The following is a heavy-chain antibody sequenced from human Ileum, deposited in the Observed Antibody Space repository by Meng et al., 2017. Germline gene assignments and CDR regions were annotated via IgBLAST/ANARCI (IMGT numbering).Heavy chain of an antibody. Sequence: SCAASGFTFSSYEMNWVRQAPGKGLEWVSYISSSGTTMFYADSVKGRFTISRDNAKNSLYLQMNSLRAEDTAVYYCARDKGRSSSQTSPFDYWGQGTLVTVSS. V-gene: IGHV3-48*03. CDR3: ARDKGRSSSQTSPFDY. D-gene: IGHD6-13*01. CDR2: ISSSGTTM. CDR1: GFTFSSYE. J-gene: IGHJ4*02.